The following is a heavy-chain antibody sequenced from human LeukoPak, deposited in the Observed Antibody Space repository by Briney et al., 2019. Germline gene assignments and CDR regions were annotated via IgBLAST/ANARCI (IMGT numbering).Heavy chain of an antibody. Sequence: VASVKVSCKASGYTFTSYYMHWVRQAPGQGLEWMGIINPSGGSTSYAQKLQGRVTMTTDTSTSTAYMELRSLRSDDTAVYYCARGRLSFGGVIVVLDYWGQGTLVTVSS. V-gene: IGHV1-46*01. D-gene: IGHD3-16*02. CDR1: GYTFTSYY. J-gene: IGHJ4*02. CDR2: INPSGGST. CDR3: ARGRLSFGGVIVVLDY.